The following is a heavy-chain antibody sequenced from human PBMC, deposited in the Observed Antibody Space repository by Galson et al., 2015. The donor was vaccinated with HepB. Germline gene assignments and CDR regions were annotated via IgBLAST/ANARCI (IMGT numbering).Heavy chain of an antibody. Sequence: SLRLSCAASGFTFDDYGMTWVRQAPGKGLEWVSGISWNGDTTNYADSVKGRFTISRDNSKNTLYLQMNSLRAEDTAIYYCVNRRVDIRGVWDQGTLVTVSS. CDR2: ISWNGDTT. D-gene: IGHD3-10*01. V-gene: IGHV3-20*04. CDR1: GFTFDDYG. CDR3: VNRRVDIRGV. J-gene: IGHJ4*02.